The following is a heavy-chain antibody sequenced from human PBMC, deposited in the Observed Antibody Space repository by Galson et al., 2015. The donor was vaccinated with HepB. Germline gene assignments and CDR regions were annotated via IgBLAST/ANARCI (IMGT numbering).Heavy chain of an antibody. CDR1: GFTFSSCA. CDR3: AKDGRGGHIYGD. J-gene: IGHJ4*02. CDR2: ISGGGSST. D-gene: IGHD5-18*01. Sequence: SLRLSCAASGFTFSSCAMSWVRQAPGKGLECISVISGGGSSTYYADSVKGRFTISRDNSKNTVSLQMNSLRAEDTAVYYCAKDGRGGHIYGDWGQETLVTVSS. V-gene: IGHV3-23*01.